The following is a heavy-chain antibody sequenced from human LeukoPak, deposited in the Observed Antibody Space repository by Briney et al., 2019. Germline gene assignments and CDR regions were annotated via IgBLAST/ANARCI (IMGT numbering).Heavy chain of an antibody. CDR3: AREFGLWGGDSSGYSV. CDR2: IIPIFGTA. D-gene: IGHD3-22*01. J-gene: IGHJ4*02. CDR1: GGTFISYT. V-gene: IGHV1-69*05. Sequence: GASVKVSCKASGGTFISYTISWVRQAPGQGLEWMGRIIPIFGTANYAQKFQGRVTITTDGSTSTAYMELSSLRSEDTAVYYCAREFGLWGGDSSGYSVWGQGTLVTVSS.